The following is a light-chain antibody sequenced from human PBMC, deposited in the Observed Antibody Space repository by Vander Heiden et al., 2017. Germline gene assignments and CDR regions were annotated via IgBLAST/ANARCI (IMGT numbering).Light chain of an antibody. J-gene: IGKJ4*01. Sequence: DIETTQSPSMPPASAGDRVTITCRASQTINNWLAWYQQNPGQAPKPLIYDASSLESGVPSRFSSSGSGTEFTLTINGLQPDDFATYYCQQYERYSFTFGGGTKVEVK. CDR2: DAS. V-gene: IGKV1-5*01. CDR1: QTINNW. CDR3: QQYERYSFT.